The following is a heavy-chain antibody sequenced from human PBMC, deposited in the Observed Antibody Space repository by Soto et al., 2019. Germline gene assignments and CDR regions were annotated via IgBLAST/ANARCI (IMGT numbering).Heavy chain of an antibody. D-gene: IGHD2-2*01. CDR2: IYHSGST. J-gene: IGHJ5*02. V-gene: IGHV4-30-2*01. CDR3: ARAVVPAATNWFDP. CDR1: GGSISSGGYS. Sequence: PSETLSLTCAVSGGSISSGGYSWSGIRQPQGKGLEWIGYIYHSGSTYYNPSLKSRVTISVDRSKNQFSLKLSSVTAADTAVYYCARAVVPAATNWFDPWGQGTLVTVSS.